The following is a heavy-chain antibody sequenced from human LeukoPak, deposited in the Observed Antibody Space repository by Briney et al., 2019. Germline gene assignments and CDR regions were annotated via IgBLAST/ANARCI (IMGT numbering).Heavy chain of an antibody. CDR3: ARGQSPFVSSSSYFDY. D-gene: IGHD6-6*01. CDR2: INHSGRT. J-gene: IGHJ4*02. Sequence: PSXXLSLTCAVYGGSFSGYYWSWVRQRPGKGLEWGGEINHSGRTKYNPSLKSGVNITGGTSKKEFSLKLSSVTAADTAVYYCARGQSPFVSSSSYFDYWGQGTLVTVSS. CDR1: GGSFSGYY. V-gene: IGHV4-34*01.